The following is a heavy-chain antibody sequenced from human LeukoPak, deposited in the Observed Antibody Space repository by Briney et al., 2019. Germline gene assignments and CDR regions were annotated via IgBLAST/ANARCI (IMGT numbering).Heavy chain of an antibody. CDR1: GYIFTNYG. V-gene: IGHV1-18*01. Sequence: ASVKVSCKASGYIFTNYGINWVRQAPGQGLEWMGWISAYNGNTNYAQKLQGRVTMTTDTSTSTAYMELRSLRSDDTAVYYCARAPSIAVAGAVRFGDYWGQGTLVTVSS. J-gene: IGHJ4*02. CDR3: ARAPSIAVAGAVRFGDY. D-gene: IGHD6-19*01. CDR2: ISAYNGNT.